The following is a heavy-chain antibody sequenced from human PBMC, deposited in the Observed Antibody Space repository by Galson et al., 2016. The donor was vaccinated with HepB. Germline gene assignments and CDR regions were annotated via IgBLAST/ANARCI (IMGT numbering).Heavy chain of an antibody. Sequence: SLRLSCAASGFTFSDYYMSWIRQAPGKGLEWVAFISESGRTTYYADTVKGRFTIARDYMEDSLSLQMNSLRAEDTAVYYCVRGGRANWFDPWGQGTLVTVSS. CDR1: GFTFSDYY. CDR3: VRGGRANWFDP. J-gene: IGHJ5*02. V-gene: IGHV3-11*01. D-gene: IGHD3-16*01. CDR2: ISESGRTT.